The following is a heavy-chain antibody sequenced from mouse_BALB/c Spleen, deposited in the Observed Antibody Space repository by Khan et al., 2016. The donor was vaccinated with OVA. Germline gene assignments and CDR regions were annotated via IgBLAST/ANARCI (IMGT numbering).Heavy chain of an antibody. Sequence: VQLQQSGPELMKPGDSVKISCKASGYSFTNYYIHWVIQSHGKSLEWSGYIETFSGGTTYNQKFKGKATLTVDKSSSNSYIHLSNLTSEDSAVYYCTRHGCVAWFTYWGQGTLVTVSA. D-gene: IGHD2-2*01. V-gene: IGHV1S135*01. J-gene: IGHJ3*01. CDR1: GYSFTNYY. CDR3: TRHGCVAWFTY. CDR2: IETFSGGT.